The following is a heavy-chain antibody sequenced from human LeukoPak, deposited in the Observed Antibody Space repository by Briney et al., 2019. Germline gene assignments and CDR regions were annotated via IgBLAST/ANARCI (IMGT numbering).Heavy chain of an antibody. CDR1: GFTVSSCY. CDR2: IYSGGST. Sequence: PGGSLRLSCAASGFTVSSCYMTWVRQAPGKGLECVSVIYSGGSTYYTDSVKGRFTISRDNSKNTLYLQMNSLRVEDTAVYYCARDVRRSGDYYGMDVWGQGTTVTVSS. CDR3: ARDVRRSGDYYGMDV. D-gene: IGHD3-3*01. J-gene: IGHJ6*02. V-gene: IGHV3-66*01.